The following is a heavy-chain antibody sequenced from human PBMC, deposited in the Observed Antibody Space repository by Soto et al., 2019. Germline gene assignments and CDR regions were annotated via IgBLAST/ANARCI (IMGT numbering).Heavy chain of an antibody. D-gene: IGHD6-13*01. V-gene: IGHV3-7*05. J-gene: IGHJ3*02. CDR3: ERDVSPGSSSLYLDAFDI. Sequence: EVHLEESGGALVQPGGSLRLSCAASGFTLSAYWMTWVRQAPGEGLEWVANINRDGSKKSYLDSVRGRFTISRANVSNSLYLQIDSLRADDTDLYYCERDVSPGSSSLYLDAFDIWGQGTMVTVSS. CDR2: INRDGSKK. CDR1: GFTLSAYW.